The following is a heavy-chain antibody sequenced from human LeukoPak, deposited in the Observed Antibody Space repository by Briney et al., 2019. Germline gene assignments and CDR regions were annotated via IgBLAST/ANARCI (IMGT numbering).Heavy chain of an antibody. CDR1: GFSISNYG. J-gene: IGHJ4*02. D-gene: IGHD5-24*01. CDR2: ITSDGTAT. CDR3: ARGYNYANDFDS. Sequence: GGSLRLSCRGSGFSISNYGMNWVRQAPRKGLVWVSRITSDGTATTYADSVKGRFTISRDNAKNTLYLQMNSLRVEDTALYYCARGYNYANDFDSWGQGTLVSVSS. V-gene: IGHV3-74*01.